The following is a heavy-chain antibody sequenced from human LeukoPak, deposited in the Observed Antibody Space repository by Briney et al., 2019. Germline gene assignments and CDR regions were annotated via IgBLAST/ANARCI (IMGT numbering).Heavy chain of an antibody. CDR2: IYYGGST. CDR1: GGSISSYY. J-gene: IGHJ4*02. Sequence: SETLSLTCTVSGGSISSYYWSWIRQPPGKGLEWIGYIYYGGSTNYNPSLESRVTISVDTSKNQFSLKLSSVTAADTAVYYCARESRSSGWYGFDYWGQGTLVTVSS. CDR3: ARESRSSGWYGFDY. D-gene: IGHD6-19*01. V-gene: IGHV4-59*01.